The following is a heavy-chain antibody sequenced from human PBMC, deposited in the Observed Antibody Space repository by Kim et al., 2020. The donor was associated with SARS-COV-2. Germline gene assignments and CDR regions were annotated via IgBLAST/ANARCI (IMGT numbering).Heavy chain of an antibody. V-gene: IGHV3-23*01. Sequence: KDYAHAVKGRFTISRDNSRNTLFLQMNSLRVEDTAVYYCAKDRQYFWFGEVWGQGTRVIVSS. J-gene: IGHJ4*02. D-gene: IGHD3-10*01. CDR2: K. CDR3: AKDRQYFWFGEV.